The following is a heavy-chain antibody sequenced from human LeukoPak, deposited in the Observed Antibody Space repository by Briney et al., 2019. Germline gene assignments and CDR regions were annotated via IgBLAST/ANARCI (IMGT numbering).Heavy chain of an antibody. V-gene: IGHV1-46*01. CDR2: INPSGGST. Sequence: ASVKVSCNASGYTFTSYYMHWVRHAHGQGLEWMGIINPSGGSTSYAQKFQGRVTMTRDTSTSTVYMELSSLRSEDTAVYYCARDGGSGSNTSYFDYWGQGTLVTVSS. CDR1: GYTFTSYY. CDR3: ARDGGSGSNTSYFDY. J-gene: IGHJ4*02. D-gene: IGHD3-10*01.